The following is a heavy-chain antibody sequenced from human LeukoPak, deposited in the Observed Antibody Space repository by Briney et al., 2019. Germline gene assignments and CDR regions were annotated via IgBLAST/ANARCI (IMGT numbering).Heavy chain of an antibody. J-gene: IGHJ4*02. V-gene: IGHV3-21*01. CDR1: GFTFNNYN. D-gene: IGHD2-2*01. CDR2: ITSSGTYI. Sequence: GGSLRLSCAASGFTFNNYNMNWVRQAPGKALEWVSSITSSGTYIFYADSVKGRFTISRDNAKNSLYLQMNSLRAEDTAVYYCARDFRYCSSTSCYPDYFDYWGQGTLVTVSS. CDR3: ARDFRYCSSTSCYPDYFDY.